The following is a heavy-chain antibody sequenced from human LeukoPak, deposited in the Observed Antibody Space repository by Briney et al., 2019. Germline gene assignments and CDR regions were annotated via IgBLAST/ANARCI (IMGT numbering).Heavy chain of an antibody. V-gene: IGHV4-39*07. D-gene: IGHD2-2*03. Sequence: PSETLSLTCTVSGGSISSSSYYWGWIRQPPGKGLEWIGSIYYSGSTYYNPSLKSRVTISVDTSKNQFSLKLSSVTAADTAVYYCARKHALRMDIVVVPAATPRPSGVAFDIWGQGTMVTVSS. J-gene: IGHJ3*02. CDR1: GGSISSSSYY. CDR2: IYYSGST. CDR3: ARKHALRMDIVVVPAATPRPSGVAFDI.